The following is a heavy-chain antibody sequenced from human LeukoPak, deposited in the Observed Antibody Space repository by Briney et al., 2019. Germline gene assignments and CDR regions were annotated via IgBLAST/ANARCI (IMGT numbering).Heavy chain of an antibody. CDR3: ARATLQLVSPYYFDY. V-gene: IGHV5-51*01. D-gene: IGHD1-1*01. CDR2: ILPGDSDI. Sequence: GEALRISCKGSGYSFTTYWIGWVRQMPGKGLGWMGIILPGDSDIRYSSCFQGQLTISADKSITTAYLQWSSMKASDTAMYFCARATLQLVSPYYFDYWGQGTLVTVSS. J-gene: IGHJ4*02. CDR1: GYSFTTYW.